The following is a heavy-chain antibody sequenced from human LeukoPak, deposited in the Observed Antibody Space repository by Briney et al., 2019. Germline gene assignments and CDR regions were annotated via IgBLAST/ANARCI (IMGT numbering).Heavy chain of an antibody. CDR3: VKGAEEGVVITAVYYYYMDV. D-gene: IGHD3-22*01. V-gene: IGHV3-21*04. J-gene: IGHJ6*03. CDR2: ISSSSSYI. CDR1: GFTFSSYS. Sequence: GGSLRLSCAASGFTFSSYSMNWVRQAPGKGLEWVSSISSSSSYIYYADSVKGRFTISRDNSKNTLYLQMNSLRAEDTAIYFCVKGAEEGVVITAVYYYYMDVWGRGTTVTISS.